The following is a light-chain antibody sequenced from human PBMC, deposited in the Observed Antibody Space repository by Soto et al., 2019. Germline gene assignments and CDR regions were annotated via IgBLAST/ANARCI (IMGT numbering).Light chain of an antibody. V-gene: IGKV1-17*01. J-gene: IGKJ1*01. CDR2: AAA. CDR3: QHYNSYSEA. CDR1: QSIXNH. Sequence: IQVTQCPSSLSASVEDRVIITCRASQSIXNHLSWYQQKPGKAPKILXFAAASLQSGVPSRFSGSGSGTEFTLTISSLQPEDFATYYCQHYNSYSEAFGQGTKVDIK.